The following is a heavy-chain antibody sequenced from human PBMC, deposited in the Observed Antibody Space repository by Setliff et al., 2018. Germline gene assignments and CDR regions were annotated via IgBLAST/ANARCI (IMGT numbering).Heavy chain of an antibody. CDR2: IDPDGIGK. D-gene: IGHD2-21*01. CDR1: GFTFSNAW. J-gene: IGHJ3*02. V-gene: IGHV3-7*01. CDR3: ARGGGSHIVVATFEFDI. Sequence: GGSLRLSCAASGFTFSNAWMSWVRQAPGKGLEWVANIDPDGIGKYYIDSVRGRFTISRDNAQKTLYLHMNNLRADDTAVYYCARGGGSHIVVATFEFDIWGQGTMVTVSS.